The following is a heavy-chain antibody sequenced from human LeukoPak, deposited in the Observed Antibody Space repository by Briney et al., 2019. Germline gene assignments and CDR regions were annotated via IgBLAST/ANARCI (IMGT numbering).Heavy chain of an antibody. CDR1: GYSISSGYY. V-gene: IGHV4-38-2*02. Sequence: SETLSLTCTVSGYSISSGYYWGWIRQPPGKGLEWIGSIYYSGSTYYNPSLKSRVTISVDTSKNQFSLKLSSVTAADTAVYYCARSATYYYDSRGLSLDYWGQGTLVTVSS. CDR2: IYYSGST. CDR3: ARSATYYYDSRGLSLDY. D-gene: IGHD3-22*01. J-gene: IGHJ4*02.